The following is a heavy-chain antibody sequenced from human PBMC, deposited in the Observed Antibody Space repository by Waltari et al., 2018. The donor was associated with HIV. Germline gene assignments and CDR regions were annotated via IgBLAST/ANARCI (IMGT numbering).Heavy chain of an antibody. CDR3: AKVPQYISSSIYYYGMDV. Sequence: EVKFLVSGGGLVQPGGSLRLSCAASGFIFRPNPLCWVRQAPGKGLEWVSSISGSGSSTYYADSIEGRFTISRDNSKNTLYLQMNSLRAEDTAAYYCAKVPQYISSSIYYYGMDVWGQGTTVTVSS. J-gene: IGHJ6*02. D-gene: IGHD6-6*01. V-gene: IGHV3-23*01. CDR1: GFIFRPNP. CDR2: ISGSGSST.